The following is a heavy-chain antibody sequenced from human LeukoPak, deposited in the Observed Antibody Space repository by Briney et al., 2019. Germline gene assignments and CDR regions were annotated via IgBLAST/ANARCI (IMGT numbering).Heavy chain of an antibody. J-gene: IGHJ4*02. CDR2: IIPIFGTA. CDR1: GGTLSSYA. Sequence: ASVKVSCKASGGTLSSYAISWVRQAPGQGLEWKGGIIPIFGTANYAQKFQGRVTITTDESTSTAYMELSSLRSDDTAGYYCARVHDSSGYYPYYFDYCGQGTLVTVSS. V-gene: IGHV1-69*05. D-gene: IGHD3-22*01. CDR3: ARVHDSSGYYPYYFDY.